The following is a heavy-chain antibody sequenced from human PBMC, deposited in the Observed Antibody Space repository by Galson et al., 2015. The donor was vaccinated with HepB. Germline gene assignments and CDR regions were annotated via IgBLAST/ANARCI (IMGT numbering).Heavy chain of an antibody. CDR2: ISYDGSNK. CDR1: GFTFSSYA. J-gene: IGHJ4*02. D-gene: IGHD3-16*01. Sequence: SLRLSCAASGFTFSSYAMHWVRQAPGKGLEWVAVISYDGSNKYYADSVKGRFTISRDNSKNTLYLQMNSLRAEDTAVYYCARARFAPRGSLDYWGQGTLVTVSS. V-gene: IGHV3-30*04. CDR3: ARARFAPRGSLDY.